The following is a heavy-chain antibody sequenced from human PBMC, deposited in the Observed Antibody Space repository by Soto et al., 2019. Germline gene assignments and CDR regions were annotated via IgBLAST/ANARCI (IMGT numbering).Heavy chain of an antibody. CDR2: INPSGGST. J-gene: IGHJ6*02. CDR3: VWDRHGMDV. Sequence: QVQLVQSGAEVKKPGASVKVSCKASVYTFTSYYMHWVRQAPGQGLEWMGIINPSGGSTSYAQKFQGRVTMTRDTSTSTVYMELSSLRSEDTAVYYCVWDRHGMDVWGQGTTVTVSS. CDR1: VYTFTSYY. V-gene: IGHV1-46*01. D-gene: IGHD1-26*01.